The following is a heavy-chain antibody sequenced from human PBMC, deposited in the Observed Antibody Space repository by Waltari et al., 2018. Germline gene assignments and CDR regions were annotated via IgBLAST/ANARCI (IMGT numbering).Heavy chain of an antibody. CDR3: AKATVAGGDFDY. CDR2: ISLNSGSI. Sequence: EVQLVESGGGLVKPGRSLRLSCSASGFTFDDYAMHWVRQAPGKGLEWVSGISLNSGSIGYADSVKGRFTISRDNAKNSLYLQMNSLRAEDTALYYCAKATVAGGDFDYWGQGTLVTVSS. J-gene: IGHJ4*02. CDR1: GFTFDDYA. V-gene: IGHV3-9*01. D-gene: IGHD6-19*01.